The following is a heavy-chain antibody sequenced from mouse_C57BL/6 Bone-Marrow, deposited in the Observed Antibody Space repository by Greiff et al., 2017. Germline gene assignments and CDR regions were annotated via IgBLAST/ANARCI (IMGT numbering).Heavy chain of an antibody. J-gene: IGHJ1*03. CDR3: ARPCSYWYFDV. CDR2: IYPRSGNT. Sequence: VQLQQSGAELARPGASVKLSCKASGYTFTSYGISWVKQRTGPGLEWIGEIYPRSGNTYYNEKFKGKATLTADKSSSTAYMELRSLTSEDSAVYFYARPCSYWYFDVWGTGTTVTGSS. V-gene: IGHV1-81*01. CDR1: GYTFTSYG.